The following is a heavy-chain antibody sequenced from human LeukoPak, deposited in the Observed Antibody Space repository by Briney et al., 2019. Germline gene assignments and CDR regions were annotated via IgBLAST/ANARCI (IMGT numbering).Heavy chain of an antibody. V-gene: IGHV3-23*02. Sequence: PGGSLRLSCTPSGFTFSSHAMSWVRQAPGKGLEWVSGISGNGAGTYYGDSVKGRFTISRDNSKNTLYLQMNSLKTEDTAVYYCTTDHPDIVVVVAATDDAFDIWGQGTMVTVSS. J-gene: IGHJ3*02. D-gene: IGHD2-15*01. CDR1: GFTFSSHA. CDR3: TTDHPDIVVVVAATDDAFDI. CDR2: ISGNGAGT.